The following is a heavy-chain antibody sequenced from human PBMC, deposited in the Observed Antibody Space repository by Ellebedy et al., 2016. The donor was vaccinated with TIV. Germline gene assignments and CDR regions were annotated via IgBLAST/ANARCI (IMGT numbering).Heavy chain of an antibody. CDR1: GFTFSNYW. Sequence: GGSLRLSCAASGFTFSNYWMTWVRQAPGKGLEWVANIRQDGTERYYVDSVEGRFSISRDNAKNSASLQMNSLTDEDTAVYYCARDQWLGRAYYFDFWGQGTLVTVSS. CDR2: IRQDGTER. J-gene: IGHJ4*02. CDR3: ARDQWLGRAYYFDF. V-gene: IGHV3-7*01. D-gene: IGHD6-19*01.